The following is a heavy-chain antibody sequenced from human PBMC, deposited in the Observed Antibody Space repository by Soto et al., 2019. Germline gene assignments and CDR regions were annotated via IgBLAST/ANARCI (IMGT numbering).Heavy chain of an antibody. CDR2: INAGNGNT. CDR3: ARGRLLGWFDP. J-gene: IGHJ5*02. Sequence: ASVKVSRKASGYTLTSYAVHWVRQAPGQRLEWMGWINAGNGNTKYSQKFQGRVTITRDTSASTAYMELSSLRSEDTAVYYCARGRLLGWFDPWGQGTLVTVSS. CDR1: GYTLTSYA. V-gene: IGHV1-3*01.